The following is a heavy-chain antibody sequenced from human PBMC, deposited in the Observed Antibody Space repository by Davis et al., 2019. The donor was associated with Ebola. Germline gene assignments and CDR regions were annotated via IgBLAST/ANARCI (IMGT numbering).Heavy chain of an antibody. CDR1: GGSISHGGSY. Sequence: PSETLSLTCTVSGGSISHGGSYWTWIRQHPGKGLEWIGYIYYSGSTYYKPSLKSRVTISLDTSKNQFSLNLYSVTAADTAVYYCARDLRYDSSGSDYYFYMDVWGKGTTVTVSS. D-gene: IGHD3-22*01. J-gene: IGHJ6*03. CDR3: ARDLRYDSSGSDYYFYMDV. V-gene: IGHV4-31*03. CDR2: IYYSGST.